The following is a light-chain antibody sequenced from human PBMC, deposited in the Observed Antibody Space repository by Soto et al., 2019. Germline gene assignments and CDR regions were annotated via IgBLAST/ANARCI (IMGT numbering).Light chain of an antibody. Sequence: EVVLTQSPGPLSLSPGERATLSCRASQSVSSNYLAWYQQKPGQAPRLLIYGASSRATGIPDRFRGSGSGTDFTLTISRLEPEDFAVYYCQQYGSSPYTFGQGTKLEIK. CDR2: GAS. J-gene: IGKJ2*01. CDR3: QQYGSSPYT. CDR1: QSVSSNY. V-gene: IGKV3-20*01.